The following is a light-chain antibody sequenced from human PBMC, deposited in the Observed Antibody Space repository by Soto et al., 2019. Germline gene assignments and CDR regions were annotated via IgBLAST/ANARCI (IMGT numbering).Light chain of an antibody. CDR3: QQYDTNWT. CDR2: GAS. Sequence: DIQMTQSPSTLTASVGDRAIITCRASQRGARWLPWYQQKPGQAPKVLISGASNLESGVPSRFSGSGFGTQFTLTISSLHPGYSATYYSQQYDTNWTFGQGTKVEI. V-gene: IGKV1-5*01. CDR1: QRGARW. J-gene: IGKJ1*01.